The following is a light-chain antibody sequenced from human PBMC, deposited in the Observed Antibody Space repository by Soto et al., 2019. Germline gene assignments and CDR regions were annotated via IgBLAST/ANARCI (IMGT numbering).Light chain of an antibody. CDR2: GAS. V-gene: IGKV3-15*01. CDR3: QQYNNWPRT. J-gene: IGKJ1*01. Sequence: EIVMTQSPATLSVSPGERATLSCRASQSVSSNLAWYQQKPGQAPRLLIYGASTRATGIPARFSGSGSGTEFTLSINSLQSEDFAVYYCQQYNNWPRTFCQGTKVDIK. CDR1: QSVSSN.